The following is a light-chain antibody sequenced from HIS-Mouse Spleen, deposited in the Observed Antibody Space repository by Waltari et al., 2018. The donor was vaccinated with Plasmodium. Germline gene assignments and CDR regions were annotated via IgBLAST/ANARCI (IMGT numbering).Light chain of an antibody. CDR1: QSVLYISNNKNY. CDR2: WAS. J-gene: IGKJ4*01. CDR3: QQYYSTPLT. Sequence: DIVITQSPDSLPVSLCERATIHCKSIQSVLYISNNKNYLAWYQQKPGQPPKRLIYWASTRESGVPDRFSGSGSGTDFTLTISSLQAEDVAVYYCQQYYSTPLTFGGGTKVEIK. V-gene: IGKV4-1*01.